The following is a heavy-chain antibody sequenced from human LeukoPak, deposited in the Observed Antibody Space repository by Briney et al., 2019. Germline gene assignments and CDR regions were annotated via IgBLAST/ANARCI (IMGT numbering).Heavy chain of an antibody. V-gene: IGHV3-NL1*01. J-gene: IGHJ4*02. CDR2: ISWDGGST. CDR1: GLTFSSYG. D-gene: IGHD3-16*01. Sequence: GGSLRLSCAASGLTFSSYGLHWVRQAPGKGLEWVSLISWDGGSTYYADSVKGRFTISRDNSKNTLYLQMNSLRAEDTAVYYCAKGGSVTTFHYFDYWGQGTLVTVSS. CDR3: AKGGSVTTFHYFDY.